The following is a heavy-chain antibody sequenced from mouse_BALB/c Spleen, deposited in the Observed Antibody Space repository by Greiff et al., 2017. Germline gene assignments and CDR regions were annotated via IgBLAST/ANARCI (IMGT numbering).Heavy chain of an antibody. J-gene: IGHJ4*01. CDR3: ARDANYEYGYYAMDY. CDR1: GFTFSSFG. CDR2: ISSGSSTI. V-gene: IGHV5-17*02. D-gene: IGHD2-1*01. Sequence: EVQVVESGGGLVQPGGSRKLSCAASGFTFSSFGMHWVRQAPEKGLEWVAYISSGSSTIYYADTVKGRFTISRDNPKNTLFLQMTSLRSEDTAMYYCARDANYEYGYYAMDYWGQGTSVTVSS.